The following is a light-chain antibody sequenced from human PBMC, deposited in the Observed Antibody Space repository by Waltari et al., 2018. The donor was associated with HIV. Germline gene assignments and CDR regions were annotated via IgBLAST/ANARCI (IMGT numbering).Light chain of an antibody. Sequence: SYVLTQPPSVSVAPVQTARITSGGAHIGSQSVQWYQQKPGQAPVLVLYEDSARPAGIPDRLYGSNSGETATLTSRRVEGGDEGDYYCQVCLSGDAVGFGTGTKVTVL. CDR3: QVCLSGDAVG. V-gene: IGLV3-21*02. J-gene: IGLJ1*01. CDR1: HIGSQS. CDR2: EDS.